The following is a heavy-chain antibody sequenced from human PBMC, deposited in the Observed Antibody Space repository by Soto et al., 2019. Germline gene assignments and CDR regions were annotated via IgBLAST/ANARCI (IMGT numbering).Heavy chain of an antibody. CDR3: AKDGGKDGYFGSWFDP. J-gene: IGHJ5*02. V-gene: IGHV1-69*15. D-gene: IGHD5-12*01. CDR1: GGTFSNYA. CDR2: FIPLFGSA. Sequence: QVQLVQSGAEVKKPGSSVKVSCKASGGTFSNYAITWVRQAPGQGLEWLGRFIPLFGSANYAQKFQGRVMIVADESTMTAYMELISLRSDDTAVYYWAKDGGKDGYFGSWFDPWGQGTLVTVSS.